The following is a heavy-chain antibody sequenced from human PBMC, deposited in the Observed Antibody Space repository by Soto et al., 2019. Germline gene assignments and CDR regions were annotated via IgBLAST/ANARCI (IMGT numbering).Heavy chain of an antibody. CDR2: IDTSGTT. D-gene: IGHD6-13*01. CDR3: ARYSSNWFQTEGMDV. Sequence: PSETLSLTCTVSGGSISTYYWSWIRQPAGKGLEWIGRIDTSGTTNYNPSLKSRVTMSVDTSKKQFSLKLTSVTAAVTAVYYCARYSSNWFQTEGMDVWGQGTTFTVSS. CDR1: GGSISTYY. J-gene: IGHJ6*02. V-gene: IGHV4-4*07.